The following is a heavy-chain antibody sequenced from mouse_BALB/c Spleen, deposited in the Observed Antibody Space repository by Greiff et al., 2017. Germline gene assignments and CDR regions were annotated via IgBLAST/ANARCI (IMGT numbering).Heavy chain of an antibody. J-gene: IGHJ1*01. Sequence: QVQLKESGAELVRPGSSVKISCKASGYAFSSYWMNWVKQRPGQGLEWIGQIYPGDGDTNYNGKFKGKATLTADKSSSTAYMQLSSLTSEDSAVYFCARTYYYGSSYGWYFDVWGAGTTVTVSS. CDR1: GYAFSSYW. V-gene: IGHV1-80*01. CDR2: IYPGDGDT. D-gene: IGHD1-1*01. CDR3: ARTYYYGSSYGWYFDV.